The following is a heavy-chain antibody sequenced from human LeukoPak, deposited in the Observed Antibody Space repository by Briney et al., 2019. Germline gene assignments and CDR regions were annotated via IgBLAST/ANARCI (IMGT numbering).Heavy chain of an antibody. CDR1: GYTFTSYG. CDR3: ARVDIVVVVKTPTDYYYYYMDV. CDR2: ISAYNGNT. Sequence: ASVKVSCKASGYTFTSYGISWVRQAPGQGLEWMGWISAYNGNTNYAQKLQGRVTMTTDTSTSTAYMELRSLRSDDTAVYYCARVDIVVVVKTPTDYYYYYMDVWGKGTTVTVSS. D-gene: IGHD3-22*01. V-gene: IGHV1-18*01. J-gene: IGHJ6*03.